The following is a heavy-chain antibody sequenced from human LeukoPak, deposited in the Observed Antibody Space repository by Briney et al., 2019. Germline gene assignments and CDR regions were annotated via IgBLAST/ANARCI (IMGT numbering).Heavy chain of an antibody. CDR3: ARDDTGDTMNAFDI. Sequence: ASVKVSCKASGYTFTGYRMHWVRQAPGQGLEWMGWINPNGGETKYAQKFQGRVTMTRDTSITTAYMELSRLRFDDTAVYYCARDDTGDTMNAFDIWGQGTMVTVSS. CDR2: INPNGGET. V-gene: IGHV1-2*02. J-gene: IGHJ3*02. D-gene: IGHD7-27*01. CDR1: GYTFTGYR.